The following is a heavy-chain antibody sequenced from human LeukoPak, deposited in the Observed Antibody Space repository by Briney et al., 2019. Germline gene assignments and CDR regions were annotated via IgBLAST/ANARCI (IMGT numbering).Heavy chain of an antibody. V-gene: IGHV4-59*01. D-gene: IGHD5-18*01. CDR2: IYYSGST. CDR3: AGYNYGGTFDY. Sequence: SETLSLTCSVSGGSITSFYWSWIRQPPGRELEWIGYIYYSGSTNYNPSLKSRVTISVDTSKNQFSLKLSSVTAADTAVYFCAGYNYGGTFDYWGQGTLVTVSS. J-gene: IGHJ4*02. CDR1: GGSITSFY.